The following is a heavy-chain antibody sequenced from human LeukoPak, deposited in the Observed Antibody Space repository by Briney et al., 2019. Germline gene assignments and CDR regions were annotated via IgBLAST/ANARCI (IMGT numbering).Heavy chain of an antibody. J-gene: IGHJ5*02. Sequence: PSETLSLTCTVSGGSISSSSYYWGWIRQPPGKGLEWIGSIYYSGSTYYNPSLKSRVTTSVDTSKNQFSLKLSSVTAADTAVYYCARTAGTLTGFDPWGQGTLVTVSS. D-gene: IGHD1-1*01. V-gene: IGHV4-39*07. CDR3: ARTAGTLTGFDP. CDR2: IYYSGST. CDR1: GGSISSSSYY.